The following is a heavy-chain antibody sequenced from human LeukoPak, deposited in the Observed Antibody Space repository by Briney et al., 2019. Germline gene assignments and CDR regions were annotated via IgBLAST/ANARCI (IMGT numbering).Heavy chain of an antibody. CDR2: ISYDGSNK. J-gene: IGHJ4*02. V-gene: IGHV3-30-3*01. D-gene: IGHD5-12*01. CDR3: ARLATEHSFDY. CDR1: GFTFGSYA. Sequence: GGSLRLSCAASGFTFGSYAMHWVRQAPGKGLEWVAVISYDGSNKYYADSVKGRFTISRDNSKNTLYLQMNSLRAEDTAVYYCARLATEHSFDYWGQGTLVTVSS.